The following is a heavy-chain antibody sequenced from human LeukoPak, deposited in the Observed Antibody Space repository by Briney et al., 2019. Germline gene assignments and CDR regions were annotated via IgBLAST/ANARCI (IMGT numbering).Heavy chain of an antibody. D-gene: IGHD3-3*01. CDR1: GGSISSSSYY. J-gene: IGHJ4*02. CDR3: ARHNGRYDFWSGYYLSYYFDY. V-gene: IGHV4-39*01. Sequence: PSETLSLICTVSGGSISSSSYYWGWLRQPPGKGLEWIGSIYYSGSTYYNPSLKSRVTISVDTSKNQFSLKLSSVTAADTAVYYCARHNGRYDFWSGYYLSYYFDYWGQGTLVTVSS. CDR2: IYYSGST.